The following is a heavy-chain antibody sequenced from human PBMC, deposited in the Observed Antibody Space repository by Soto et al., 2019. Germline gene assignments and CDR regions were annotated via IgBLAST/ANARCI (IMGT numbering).Heavy chain of an antibody. V-gene: IGHV2-26*01. D-gene: IGHD2-15*01. Sequence: QVTLKASGPVLGKPTEPLTLTCTVSEFSLSNARMGVSWIRQPPGNALEGLAHIFSNDEKSHSTSLKSRLTISKDTPQRQVVLTMTNMDHVDTATYYCARMGRGYGSVGSCHTLNWFDPWGQGTLVTVSS. CDR1: EFSLSNARMG. CDR2: IFSNDEK. J-gene: IGHJ5*02. CDR3: ARMGRGYGSVGSCHTLNWFDP.